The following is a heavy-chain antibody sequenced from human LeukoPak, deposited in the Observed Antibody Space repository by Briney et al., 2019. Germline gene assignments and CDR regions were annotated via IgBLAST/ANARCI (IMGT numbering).Heavy chain of an antibody. J-gene: IGHJ4*02. CDR1: GFTFNTFW. V-gene: IGHV3-15*07. Sequence: GGSLRLSCAASGFTFNTFWINWVRQAPGKGLEWVGRIKSKTDGGTTDYAAPVKGRFTISRDDSKNTAYLQMSSLKTEDTAVYYCTRWDCTTTGCYPFDYWGQGTLVTVSS. CDR2: IKSKTDGGTT. D-gene: IGHD2-2*01. CDR3: TRWDCTTTGCYPFDY.